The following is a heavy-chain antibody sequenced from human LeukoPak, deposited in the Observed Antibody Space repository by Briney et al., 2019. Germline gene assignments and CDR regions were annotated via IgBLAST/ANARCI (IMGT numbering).Heavy chain of an antibody. D-gene: IGHD6-19*01. CDR2: MNPNRGNT. Sequence: GASVKVSCKASGYTFTSYDINWVRQATGQGLERMGWMNPNRGNTGYAQKFQGRVTMTRNTPISTAYMELSSLRSEDTAVYYCARAAVAGTRVYYYYYMDVWGEGTTVTVSS. V-gene: IGHV1-8*01. J-gene: IGHJ6*03. CDR3: ARAAVAGTRVYYYYYMDV. CDR1: GYTFTSYD.